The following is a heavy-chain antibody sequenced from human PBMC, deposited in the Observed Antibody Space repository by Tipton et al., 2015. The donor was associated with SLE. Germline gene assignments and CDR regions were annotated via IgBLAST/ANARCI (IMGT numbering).Heavy chain of an antibody. J-gene: IGHJ4*02. D-gene: IGHD3-3*01. V-gene: IGHV4-39*01. CDR1: GGSISSSSYY. Sequence: TLSLTCTVSGGSISSSSYYWGWIRQPPGKGLEWIGSTYYSGSTYYNPSLKSRVTISVDTSKNQFSLKLSSVTAADTAVYYCANQYYDFWSGYSLYWGQGTLVTVSS. CDR2: TYYSGST. CDR3: ANQYYDFWSGYSLY.